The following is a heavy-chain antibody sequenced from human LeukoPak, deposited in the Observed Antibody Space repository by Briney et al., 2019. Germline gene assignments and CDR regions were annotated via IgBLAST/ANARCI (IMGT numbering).Heavy chain of an antibody. V-gene: IGHV3-7*01. CDR3: AAYGSGSYWGCWFDP. CDR1: GFTFSSYW. D-gene: IGHD3-10*01. CDR2: IKQDGSEK. Sequence: QHGESLKISCAASGFTFSSYWMSWVRQAPGKGLEWVANIKQDGSEKYYVDSVKGRFTISRDNAKNSLYLQMNSLRAEDTAVYYCAAYGSGSYWGCWFDPWGQGTLVTVSS. J-gene: IGHJ5*02.